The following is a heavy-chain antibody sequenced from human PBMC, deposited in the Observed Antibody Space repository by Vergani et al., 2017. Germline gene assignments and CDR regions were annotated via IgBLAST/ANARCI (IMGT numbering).Heavy chain of an antibody. Sequence: QVQLQESGPGLVTPSETLSLTCTVSGGSISSYYWSWIRQPPGKGLEWIGYIYYSGSTNYNPSLKSRVTISVDTSKNQFSLKLSSVTAADTAVYYCARGFYDFWSGVNPGWFDPWGQGTLVTVSS. J-gene: IGHJ5*02. V-gene: IGHV4-59*01. CDR1: GGSISSYY. CDR3: ARGFYDFWSGVNPGWFDP. CDR2: IYYSGST. D-gene: IGHD3-3*01.